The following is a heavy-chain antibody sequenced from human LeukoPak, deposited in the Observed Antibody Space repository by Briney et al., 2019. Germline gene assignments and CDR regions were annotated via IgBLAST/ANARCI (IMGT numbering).Heavy chain of an antibody. V-gene: IGHV1-2*04. J-gene: IGHJ4*02. CDR1: GYTFTSYG. CDR2: INPNSGGT. D-gene: IGHD5-18*01. Sequence: ASVKVSCTASGYTFTSYGISWVRQAPGQGLEWMGWINPNSGGTNYAQKFQGWVTMTRDTSISTAYMELSRLRSDDTAVYYCARGSWIQNFDYWGQGTLVTVSS. CDR3: ARGSWIQNFDY.